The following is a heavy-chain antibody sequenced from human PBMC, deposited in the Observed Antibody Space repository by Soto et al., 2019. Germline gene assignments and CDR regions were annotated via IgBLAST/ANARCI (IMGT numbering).Heavy chain of an antibody. D-gene: IGHD5-12*01. CDR2: IYPGDSDT. Sequence: EPLTSSCKGSGDSCTRYWIGWVRQMPGKGLEWMGIIYPGDSDTRYSPSFQGQVTISADKSISTAYLQWSSLKASDTAMYYCARRGDGYNAYYFDYWGQGTLVTVSS. CDR1: GDSCTRYW. J-gene: IGHJ4*02. V-gene: IGHV5-51*01. CDR3: ARRGDGYNAYYFDY.